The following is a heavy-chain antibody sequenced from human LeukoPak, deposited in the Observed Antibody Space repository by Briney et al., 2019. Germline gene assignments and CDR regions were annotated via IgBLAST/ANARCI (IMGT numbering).Heavy chain of an antibody. CDR2: TSPSGGTI. V-gene: IGHV3-48*04. J-gene: IGHJ3*02. CDR3: AREKKTEWTTGAFDM. D-gene: IGHD3-3*01. Sequence: GGSLRLSCAASGFTFSSYAMSWVRQAPETGLEWLSYTSPSGGTIYYTDSVKGRFTMSRDNAQNALYLEMNSLRAEDTAVYYCAREKKTEWTTGAFDMWGQGTMVIVSS. CDR1: GFTFSSYA.